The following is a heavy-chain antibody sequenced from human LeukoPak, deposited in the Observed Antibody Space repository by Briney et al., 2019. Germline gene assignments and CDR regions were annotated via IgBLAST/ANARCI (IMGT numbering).Heavy chain of an antibody. D-gene: IGHD3-10*01. V-gene: IGHV7-4-1*02. CDR3: ARDRNVLLWFGELFRPDAFDI. J-gene: IGHJ3*02. CDR1: GYTFTSYA. Sequence: ASVKVSCKASGYTFTSYAMNWVRQAPGQGLEWMGWINTYTGNPTYAQGFTGRFVFSLDTSVSTAYLQISSLKAEDTAVYYCARDRNVLLWFGELFRPDAFDIWGQGTMVTVSS. CDR2: INTYTGNP.